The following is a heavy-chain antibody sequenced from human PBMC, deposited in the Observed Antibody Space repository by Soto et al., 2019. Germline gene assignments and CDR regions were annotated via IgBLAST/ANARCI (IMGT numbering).Heavy chain of an antibody. V-gene: IGHV3-21*01. CDR2: ITNRGTHT. CDR3: ARAHEVAWFDS. J-gene: IGHJ5*01. CDR1: GFSFSSYT. Sequence: EVQLVESGGGLVKPGESLRLSCAAPGFSFSSYTMNWVRQAPGKGLQWVSSITNRGTHTYSADSVKGRFTISRDNDKNSLYLQMNNLRAEDTAIYFCARAHEVAWFDSWGLGTLVTVTS. D-gene: IGHD2-15*01.